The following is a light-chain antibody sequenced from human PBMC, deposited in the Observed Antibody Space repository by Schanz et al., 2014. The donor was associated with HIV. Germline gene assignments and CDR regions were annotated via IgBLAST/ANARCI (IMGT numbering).Light chain of an antibody. V-gene: IGLV2-14*03. CDR1: QYY. CDR2: DDS. Sequence: QSALTQPASVSGSPGQSITISCTGPQYYVSWFQQYPGKAPRLIIYDDSSRPSGVSSRFSVSKSANTASLTISGLQPEDEADYYCISCTSDTVLFGGGTKVTVL. J-gene: IGLJ2*01. CDR3: ISCTSDTVL.